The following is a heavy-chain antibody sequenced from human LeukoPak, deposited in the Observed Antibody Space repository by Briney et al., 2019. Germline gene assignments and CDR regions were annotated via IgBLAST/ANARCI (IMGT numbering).Heavy chain of an antibody. D-gene: IGHD6-13*01. CDR1: GFTFSSYG. J-gene: IGHJ4*02. V-gene: IGHV3-33*01. CDR2: IWYDGSNK. Sequence: GGSLRLSCAASGFTFSSYGMHWVRQAPGKGLEWVAVIWYDGSNKYYADSVKGRFTISRDNSKNTLYLQMNSLRAEDTAVYYCARDRVAAAGLFDFWGQGTLVTVSS. CDR3: ARDRVAAAGLFDF.